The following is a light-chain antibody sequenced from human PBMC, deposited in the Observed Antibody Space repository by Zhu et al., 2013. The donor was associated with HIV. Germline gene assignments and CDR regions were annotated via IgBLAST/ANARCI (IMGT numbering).Light chain of an antibody. Sequence: DIVLTQSPDTLSLSPGERATLSCRASQSVSSNFLAWYRQKPGQAPRLLIYDSSRRATGIPDRFSGSGSGTDFTLRISRLEPEDFAVYYCHHYDTYRFTFGPGTKVEVK. V-gene: IGKV3-20*01. CDR3: HHYDTYRFT. CDR1: QSVSSNF. CDR2: DSS. J-gene: IGKJ3*01.